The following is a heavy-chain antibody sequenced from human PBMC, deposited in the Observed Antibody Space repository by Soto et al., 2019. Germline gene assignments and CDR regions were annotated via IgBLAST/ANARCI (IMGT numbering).Heavy chain of an antibody. Sequence: EVQLVESGGGLVQPGRSLRLSCAASGFTCDDYAMHLVRQAPGKGLEWVSGISWNSGRIGYADSVKGRVSISRDNAKNCLYLQMNGLRVEDTALYYCAKDFNGDDVDGKPLSWFDPWGQGTLVTVSS. V-gene: IGHV3-9*01. CDR3: AKDFNGDDVDGKPLSWFDP. CDR1: GFTCDDYA. CDR2: ISWNSGRI. J-gene: IGHJ5*02. D-gene: IGHD1-20*01.